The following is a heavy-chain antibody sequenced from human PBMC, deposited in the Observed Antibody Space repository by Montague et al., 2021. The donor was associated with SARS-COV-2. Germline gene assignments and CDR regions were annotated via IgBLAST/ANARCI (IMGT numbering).Heavy chain of an antibody. CDR2: IYYTENT. CDR1: GGSISNSIYY. V-gene: IGHV4-39*01. Sequence: SETLSLTCTVSGGSISNSIYYWDWIRQLPGKGLEWIGSIYYTENTXYNPSLKSRVTISIDTSKNQFSLKLSSVTAADTAVYYCARPGSGYSYGSGAFDYWGQGTLVTVSS. J-gene: IGHJ4*02. CDR3: ARPGSGYSYGSGAFDY. D-gene: IGHD5-18*01.